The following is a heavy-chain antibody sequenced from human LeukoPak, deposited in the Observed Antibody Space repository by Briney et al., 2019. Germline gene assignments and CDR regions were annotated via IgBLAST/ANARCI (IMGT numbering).Heavy chain of an antibody. CDR3: AKGYCSSTSCPRGNYFDY. J-gene: IGHJ4*02. CDR2: IRYDGSNK. CDR1: GFTFSSYG. V-gene: IGHV3-30*02. Sequence: GGSLRLSCAASGFTFSSYGMHWVRQAPGKGLEWVAFIRYDGSNKYYADSVKGRFTISRDNSKNTLYLQMNSLRAEDTAVYYCAKGYCSSTSCPRGNYFDYWGQGTLVTVSS. D-gene: IGHD2-2*01.